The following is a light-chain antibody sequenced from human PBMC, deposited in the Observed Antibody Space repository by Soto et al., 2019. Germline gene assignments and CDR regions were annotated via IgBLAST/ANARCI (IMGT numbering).Light chain of an antibody. J-gene: IGKJ2*01. Sequence: EIVMTQSPATLSVSPGERATLACRASQSVSSNLAWYQQKPGQAPRLLIYSASTRATGIPARFGGSGSGTEFTLTISSLQSEDFAVYYCHQYDDWSTFGQGTKLEIK. V-gene: IGKV3-15*01. CDR3: HQYDDWST. CDR1: QSVSSN. CDR2: SAS.